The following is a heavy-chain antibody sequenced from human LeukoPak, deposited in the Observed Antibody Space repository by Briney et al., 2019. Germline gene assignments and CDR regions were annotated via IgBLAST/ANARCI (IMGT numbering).Heavy chain of an antibody. J-gene: IGHJ4*02. D-gene: IGHD4-17*01. Sequence: GRSLRLSCAASGFTFSSYAMHWVRQAPGKGLEWVAAISYDGSNKYYADSVKGRFTISRDNSKNTLYLQMNSLRAEDTAVYYCATPVGVMTTVTTDDYWGQGTLVTVSS. CDR1: GFTFSSYA. V-gene: IGHV3-30-3*01. CDR3: ATPVGVMTTVTTDDY. CDR2: ISYDGSNK.